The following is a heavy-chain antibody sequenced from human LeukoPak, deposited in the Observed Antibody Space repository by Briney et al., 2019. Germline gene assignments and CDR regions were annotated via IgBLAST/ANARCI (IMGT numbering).Heavy chain of an antibody. V-gene: IGHV4-30-2*01. CDR1: GGSISSGGYS. CDR3: ARASCGGDCTTSAGELFDY. Sequence: SETLSLTCAVSGGSISSGGYSWSWIRQPPGKGLEWIGYIYHSGSTYYNPSLKSRVTISVDRSKNQFSLKLSSVTAADTAVYYCARASCGGDCTTSAGELFDYGGQGTLVTVSS. CDR2: IYHSGST. D-gene: IGHD2-21*02. J-gene: IGHJ4*02.